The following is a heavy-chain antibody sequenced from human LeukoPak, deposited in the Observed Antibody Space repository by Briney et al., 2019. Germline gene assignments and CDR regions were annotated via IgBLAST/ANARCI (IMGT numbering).Heavy chain of an antibody. CDR1: GYTFTSNY. V-gene: IGHV1-46*01. Sequence: ASVKVSCKASGYTFTSNYIHWVRQTPGQGLEWMGMIYPRDGSTSYAQKFQGRVTVTRGTSTSTVHMELSGLRSEDTAVYYCARDQEGFDYWGQGTLVTVSS. CDR3: ARDQEGFDY. J-gene: IGHJ4*02. CDR2: IYPRDGST.